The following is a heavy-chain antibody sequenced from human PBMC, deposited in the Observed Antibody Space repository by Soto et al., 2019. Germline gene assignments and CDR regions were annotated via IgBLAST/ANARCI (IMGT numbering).Heavy chain of an antibody. V-gene: IGHV3-15*01. CDR1: GFTFSNAW. Sequence: GGSLRLSCAASGFTFSNAWMSWVRQAPGKGLEWVGRIKSKTDGGTTDYAAPVKGRSTISRDDSKNTLYLQMNSLKTEDTAVYYCTTAIVVPAAIGMDVWGQGTTVTVSS. CDR2: IKSKTDGGTT. D-gene: IGHD2-2*01. CDR3: TTAIVVPAAIGMDV. J-gene: IGHJ6*02.